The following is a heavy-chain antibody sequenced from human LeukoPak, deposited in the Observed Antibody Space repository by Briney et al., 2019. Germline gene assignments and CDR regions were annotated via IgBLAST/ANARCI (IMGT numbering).Heavy chain of an antibody. V-gene: IGHV1-18*01. Sequence: ASVKVSCKASRDTFTRCAFSWVRQAPGQGLEWMGWISAYNGNTNYAQKPQGRVTMTTDTSTSTAYMELRSLRSDDTAVYYCARDFVAVAGDWGFDPWGQGTLVTVSS. CDR2: ISAYNGNT. CDR3: ARDFVAVAGDWGFDP. D-gene: IGHD6-19*01. J-gene: IGHJ5*02. CDR1: RDTFTRCA.